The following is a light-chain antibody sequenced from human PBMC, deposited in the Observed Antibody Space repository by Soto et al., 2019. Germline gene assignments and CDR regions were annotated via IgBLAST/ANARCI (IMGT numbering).Light chain of an antibody. CDR2: DVS. CDR1: SSDVGGYNY. Sequence: QSALTQPASVSGSPGQSITISCTGTSSDVGGYNYVSWYQQHPGKAPKLMIYDVSNRPSGVSNRFSGSKSGNNASLTISGFQAEDEAYYYGSSYTSSSTLEVFGGGTKLTVL. CDR3: SSYTSSSTLEV. V-gene: IGLV2-14*01. J-gene: IGLJ2*01.